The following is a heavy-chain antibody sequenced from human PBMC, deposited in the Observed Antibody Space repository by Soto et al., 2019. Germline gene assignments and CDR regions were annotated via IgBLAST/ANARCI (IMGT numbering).Heavy chain of an antibody. CDR1: GGSISNSY. CDR3: ARPSKEWLANDAFDI. V-gene: IGHV4-59*08. D-gene: IGHD6-19*01. Sequence: QVQLQESGPGLVKSSETLSLTCTVSGGSISNSYWSWIRQPPGKGLEWIGFIFRTGSTNYNPSVKSRVTMSVDTSTNQFSLNLRSVTAADTAVYYCARPSKEWLANDAFDIWGQGTMVTVSS. CDR2: IFRTGST. J-gene: IGHJ3*02.